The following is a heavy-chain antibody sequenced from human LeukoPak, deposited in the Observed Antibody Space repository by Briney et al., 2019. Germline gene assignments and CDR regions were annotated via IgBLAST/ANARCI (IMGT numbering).Heavy chain of an antibody. CDR3: ARAGRGYNYGFVPSEIDYYYYFLDV. Sequence: SETLSLTCIVSAGSISSYYWSWIRQPPGKGLEWIGYIYYSGRTNHNPSLKSRVTISLDTSKNQFSLKLSSVTAADTAVYYCARAGRGYNYGFVPSEIDYYYYFLDVWGKGTTVTVSS. D-gene: IGHD5-18*01. V-gene: IGHV4-59*01. CDR2: IYYSGRT. CDR1: AGSISSYY. J-gene: IGHJ6*03.